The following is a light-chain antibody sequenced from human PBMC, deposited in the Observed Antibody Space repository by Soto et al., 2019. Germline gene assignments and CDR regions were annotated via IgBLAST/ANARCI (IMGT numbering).Light chain of an antibody. CDR2: GAS. CDR1: QSVSSSY. V-gene: IGKV3-20*01. Sequence: EVGLTQSPGTLSLSPGERATLSCRASQSVSSSYLAWYQQKPGQASRLLIYGASSRATGIPDRFSGSGSGTDFTLTISRLEPEDFAVYYCQQYGSSPEITFGPGTKVDIK. CDR3: QQYGSSPEIT. J-gene: IGKJ3*01.